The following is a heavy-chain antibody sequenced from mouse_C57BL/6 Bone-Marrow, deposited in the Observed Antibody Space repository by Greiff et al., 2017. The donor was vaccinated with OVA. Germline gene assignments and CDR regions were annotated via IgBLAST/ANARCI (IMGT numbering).Heavy chain of an antibody. D-gene: IGHD6-2*01. J-gene: IGHJ4*01. CDR3: ARGGLDAMDY. CDR1: GYAFSSSW. CDR2: IYPGDGDT. V-gene: IGHV1-82*01. Sequence: QVQLQQSGPELVKPGASVKISCKASGYAFSSSWMNWVKQRPGKGLEWIGRIYPGDGDTNYNGKFKGKATLTADKSSSTAYMQLSSLTSEDSAVXFCARGGLDAMDYWGQGTSVTVSS.